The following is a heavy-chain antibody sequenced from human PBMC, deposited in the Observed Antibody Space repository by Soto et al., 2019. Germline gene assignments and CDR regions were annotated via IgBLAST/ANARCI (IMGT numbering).Heavy chain of an antibody. CDR3: ARVYSSGWNYYYYMDV. V-gene: IGHV3-21*01. CDR1: GFTFSSYS. D-gene: IGHD6-19*01. Sequence: EVQLVESGGGLVKPGGSLRLSCAASGFTFSSYSMNWVRQAPGKGLEWVSSISSSSSYIYYADSVKGRFTISRDNAKNSLYLQMNSRRAEDTAVYYCARVYSSGWNYYYYMDVWGKGTTVTVSS. CDR2: ISSSSSYI. J-gene: IGHJ6*03.